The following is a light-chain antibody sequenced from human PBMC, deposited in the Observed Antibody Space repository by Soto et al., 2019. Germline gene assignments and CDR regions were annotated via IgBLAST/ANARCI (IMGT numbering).Light chain of an antibody. CDR2: DAS. J-gene: IGKJ4*01. CDR1: QSVSSY. V-gene: IGKV3-11*01. Sequence: EIVFTQAPATLSFSRGERATLSCRASQSVSSYLAWYQQKPGQAPRLLIYDASNRATGIPARFSGSGSGTDFTLTISSLEPEDFAVYYCQQRSNWPPPLTLGGGTKVDIK. CDR3: QQRSNWPPPLT.